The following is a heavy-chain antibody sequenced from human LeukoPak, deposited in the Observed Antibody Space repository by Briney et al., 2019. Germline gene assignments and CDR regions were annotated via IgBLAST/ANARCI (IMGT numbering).Heavy chain of an antibody. CDR2: ISSNSSYI. J-gene: IGHJ4*02. CDR1: GFTFSSYS. V-gene: IGHV3-21*01. CDR3: ARDDDYYDSSGYYYFDY. D-gene: IGHD3-22*01. Sequence: GGSLRLSCAASGFTFSSYSMNWVRQAPGKGLEWVSSISSNSSYIYYANSVKGRFTISRDNAKNSLYLQMNSLRAEDTAVYYCARDDDYYDSSGYYYFDYWGQGTLVTVSS.